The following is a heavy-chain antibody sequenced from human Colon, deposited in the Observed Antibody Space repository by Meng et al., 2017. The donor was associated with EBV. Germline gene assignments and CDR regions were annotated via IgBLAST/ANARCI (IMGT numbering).Heavy chain of an antibody. CDR2: IYYSGST. D-gene: IGHD6-19*01. V-gene: IGHV4-31*03. CDR3: ARVSSGWDYFYY. Sequence: VHRQEHGQGLVKPSQTLSLTCTVSGGSVSSGGYYWTWIRQHPGKGLEWFGHIYYSGSTFYNPSLKRRVIISLDTSKNQFSLNLRSVTAADTAVYYCARVSSGWDYFYYWGQGTLVTVSS. J-gene: IGHJ4*02. CDR1: GGSVSSGGYY.